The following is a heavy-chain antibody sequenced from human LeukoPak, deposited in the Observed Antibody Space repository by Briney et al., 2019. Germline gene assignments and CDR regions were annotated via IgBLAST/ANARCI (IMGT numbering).Heavy chain of an antibody. CDR2: IFTSGST. J-gene: IGHJ4*02. D-gene: IGHD6-19*01. V-gene: IGHV4-61*02. CDR1: GGSISSGRYY. Sequence: SQTLSLTCNVSGGSISSGRYYWSWIRLPPGKGLEWIGRIFTSGSTNYNPSLKSRVTISLDTSKNQFSLKLSSVTAADTAVYYCATIAVAGHFDYWGQGTLVTVSS. CDR3: ATIAVAGHFDY.